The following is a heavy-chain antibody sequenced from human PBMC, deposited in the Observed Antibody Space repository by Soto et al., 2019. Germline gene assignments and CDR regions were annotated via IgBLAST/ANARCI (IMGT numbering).Heavy chain of an antibody. V-gene: IGHV2-5*02. CDR1: GFSLSTSGVG. CDR2: IYWDDDK. Sequence: SGPTLVNPTQTLTLTCTFSGFSLSTSGVGVGWIRQPPGKALEWLALIYWDDDKRYSPSLKSRLTITKDTSKNQVVLTMTNMDPVDTATYYCAHRRADIAVAGGSFGYWGQGTLVTASS. D-gene: IGHD6-19*01. CDR3: AHRRADIAVAGGSFGY. J-gene: IGHJ4*02.